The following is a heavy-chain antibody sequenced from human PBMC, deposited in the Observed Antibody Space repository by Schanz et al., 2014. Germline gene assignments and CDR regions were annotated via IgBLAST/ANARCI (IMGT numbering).Heavy chain of an antibody. D-gene: IGHD3-16*01. CDR1: GFTFSSYG. Sequence: QVQLVESGGGVVQPGGSLRLSCAASGFTFSSYGMHWVRQAPGKGLEWVAFIRYDGSNNYYADSVKGRFTISRDNSKNTLYLQMNSLRAEDTAVYYCARGTPFLCDYWGQGTLVTVSS. CDR3: ARGTPFLCDY. CDR2: IRYDGSNN. J-gene: IGHJ4*02. V-gene: IGHV3-30*02.